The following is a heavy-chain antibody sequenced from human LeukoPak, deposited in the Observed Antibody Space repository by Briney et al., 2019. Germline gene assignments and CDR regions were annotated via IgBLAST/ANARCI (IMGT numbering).Heavy chain of an antibody. CDR3: ASRPSSGWDNDAFDI. D-gene: IGHD6-19*01. J-gene: IGHJ3*02. CDR2: IYYSGST. Sequence: PSETLSLTCTVSGGSISSRSYYWGWIRQPPGKGLEWIGSIYYSGSTYYNPSLKSRVTISVDTSKNQFSLKLSSVTAADTAVYYCASRPSSGWDNDAFDIWGQGTMVTVSS. V-gene: IGHV4-39*01. CDR1: GGSISSRSYY.